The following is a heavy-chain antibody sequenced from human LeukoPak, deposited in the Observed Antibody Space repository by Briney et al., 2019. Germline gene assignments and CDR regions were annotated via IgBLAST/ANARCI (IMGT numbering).Heavy chain of an antibody. CDR3: ARHSVHWNYANDY. CDR2: TKNKAYDYTT. J-gene: IGHJ4*02. V-gene: IGHV3-72*01. D-gene: IGHD1-7*01. CDR1: GFTFSDHY. Sequence: GGSLRLSCAVSGFTFSDHYMDWVRQAPGKGLEWIGRTKNKAYDYTTQYAASVKGRFTISRDDSENSLYLQMSSLKVEDTAVYFCARHSVHWNYANDYWGQGTLVTVSS.